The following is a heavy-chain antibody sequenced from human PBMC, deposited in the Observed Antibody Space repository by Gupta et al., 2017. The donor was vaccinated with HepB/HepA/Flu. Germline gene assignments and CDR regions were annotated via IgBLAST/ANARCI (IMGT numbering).Heavy chain of an antibody. V-gene: IGHV5-51*01. D-gene: IGHD2-2*01. Sequence: GKKPGESLKISCKGSGYSFTSYWIGWVRQMPGKGLEWMGIIYPGDSDTRYSPSFQGQVTISADKSISTAYLQWSSLKASDTAMYYCARQGALYCSSTICYSEEGWFDPWGQGTLVTVSS. CDR2: IYPGDSDT. J-gene: IGHJ5*02. CDR1: GYSFTSYW. CDR3: ARQGALYCSSTICYSEEGWFDP.